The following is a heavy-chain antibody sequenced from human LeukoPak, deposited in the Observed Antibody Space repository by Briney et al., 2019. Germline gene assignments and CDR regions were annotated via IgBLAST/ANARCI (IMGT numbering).Heavy chain of an antibody. V-gene: IGHV3-7*01. CDR1: GFMFSTYW. J-gene: IGHJ4*02. D-gene: IGHD3/OR15-3a*01. Sequence: GGSLRLSCAASGFMFSTYWMTWVRQPPGKGLEFVANIKPDGSETYYVDSVKGRFTISRDNTKNLVFLQMNSLRGEDAAVYHCGGLGYGAAFDFWGQGPRVTV. CDR3: GGLGYGAAFDF. CDR2: IKPDGSET.